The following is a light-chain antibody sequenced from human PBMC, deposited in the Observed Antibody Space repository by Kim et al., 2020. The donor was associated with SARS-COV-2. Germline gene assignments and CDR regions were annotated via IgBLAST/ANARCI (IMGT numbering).Light chain of an antibody. Sequence: EIVLTQSPATLSLSPGERATLSCRASQSVSSYLAWYQQNPDQAPRLLIYDTSNGATGIPARFSGSGSGTDSTLTISSLEPEDFAVYYYQQRNIWPLTFGGGTKVDIK. J-gene: IGKJ4*01. CDR1: QSVSSY. CDR3: QQRNIWPLT. V-gene: IGKV3-11*01. CDR2: DTS.